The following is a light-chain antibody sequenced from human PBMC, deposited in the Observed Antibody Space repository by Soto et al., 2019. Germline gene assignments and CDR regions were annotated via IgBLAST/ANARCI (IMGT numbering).Light chain of an antibody. V-gene: IGKV1-5*01. Sequence: DIQMTQSPSTLSASVGDRVIITCRASQTISGWLAWYQQRPGKAPNLLIFDASTLESGVPSRFSGSGSGTTFTLTISSLQSDDFATYYCLQYNGYYRTFGQGTKVEIK. J-gene: IGKJ1*01. CDR1: QTISGW. CDR2: DAS. CDR3: LQYNGYYRT.